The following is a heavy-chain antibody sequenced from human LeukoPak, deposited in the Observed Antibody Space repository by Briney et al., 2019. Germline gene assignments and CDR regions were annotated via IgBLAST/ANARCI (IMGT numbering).Heavy chain of an antibody. CDR3: AKDRCSNGIGCYYYYMEV. Sequence: GGSLRLSCAASGFTFSSYGMNWVRQAPGKGLEWVSFISSSSSYIYYADSVKGRFRISRDNSNNILYLQMNSLRTEDTAVYYCAKDRCSNGIGCYYYYMEVWGKGTTVTISS. V-gene: IGHV3-21*01. D-gene: IGHD2-8*01. J-gene: IGHJ6*03. CDR1: GFTFSSYG. CDR2: ISSSSSYI.